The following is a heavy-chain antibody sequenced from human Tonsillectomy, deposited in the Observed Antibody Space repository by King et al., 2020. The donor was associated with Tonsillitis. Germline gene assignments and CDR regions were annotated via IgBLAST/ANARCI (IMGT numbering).Heavy chain of an antibody. Sequence: IQLVQSGAVVKNPGASVKVSCEASGCNFTTYGVTWVRQAPGQGLEWMGWITPYTCYTKYAQKLQGRVTMTTDTSTSTAYMELRGLRSDDTAVYYCARGAYGDHAFEYWGQGTLVTVSS. CDR2: ITPYTCYT. V-gene: IGHV1-18*01. CDR3: ARGAYGDHAFEY. D-gene: IGHD4-17*01. J-gene: IGHJ4*02. CDR1: GCNFTTYG.